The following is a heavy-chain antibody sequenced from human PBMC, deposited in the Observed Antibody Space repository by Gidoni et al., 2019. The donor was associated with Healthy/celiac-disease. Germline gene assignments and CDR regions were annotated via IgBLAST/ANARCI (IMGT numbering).Heavy chain of an antibody. CDR3: AKDIRLYCSSTSCFPFDY. Sequence: EVQLVESGGGWVQPGRSLRLSCADSGFTFDDYAMHWVRQAPGKGLEWVSGISWNSGSIGYADSVKGRFTISRDNAKNSLYLQMNSLRAEDTALYYCAKDIRLYCSSTSCFPFDYWGQGTLVTVSS. V-gene: IGHV3-9*01. D-gene: IGHD2-2*01. CDR1: GFTFDDYA. J-gene: IGHJ4*02. CDR2: ISWNSGSI.